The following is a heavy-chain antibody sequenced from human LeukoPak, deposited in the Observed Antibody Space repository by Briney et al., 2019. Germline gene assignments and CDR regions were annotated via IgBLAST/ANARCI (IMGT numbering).Heavy chain of an antibody. Sequence: KGGESLNISCKVSGYRFTRYWIGWVRQTPGRGLEWMGIIHPVDSDTTYRPSFEGHVTMSADRSTSTAFLQWGSLEPSDTAMYYCARLRSIADWFDPWGQGTLVTVSS. CDR1: GYRFTRYW. CDR3: ARLRSIADWFDP. CDR2: IHPVDSDT. V-gene: IGHV5-51*01. D-gene: IGHD6-13*01. J-gene: IGHJ5*02.